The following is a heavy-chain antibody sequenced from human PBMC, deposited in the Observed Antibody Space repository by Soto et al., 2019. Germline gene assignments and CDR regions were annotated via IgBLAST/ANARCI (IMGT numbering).Heavy chain of an antibody. D-gene: IGHD3-10*01. Sequence: ASVKVSCKASGYTFTNYAMQWVRQAPGQRLEWMGWINAGNGHTKYSQNFQGRVTITRDTSASTAYMELSSLMSEDAAVYYCARGIWTMTRGAYYFDNWGQGNLVTVSS. CDR1: GYTFTNYA. CDR2: INAGNGHT. V-gene: IGHV1-3*01. J-gene: IGHJ4*02. CDR3: ARGIWTMTRGAYYFDN.